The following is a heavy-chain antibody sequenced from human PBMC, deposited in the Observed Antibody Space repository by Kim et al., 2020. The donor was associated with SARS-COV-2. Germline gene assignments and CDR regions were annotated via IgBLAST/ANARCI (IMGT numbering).Heavy chain of an antibody. V-gene: IGHV3-23*01. D-gene: IGHD3-22*01. CDR2: ISGSGGST. Sequence: GGSLRLSCAASGFTFSSYAMSWVRQAPGKGLEWVSAISGSGGSTYYADSVKGRFTISRDNSKNTLYLQMNSLRAEDTAVYYCANQRVVVITPFDYWGQGTLVTVSS. J-gene: IGHJ4*02. CDR1: GFTFSSYA. CDR3: ANQRVVVITPFDY.